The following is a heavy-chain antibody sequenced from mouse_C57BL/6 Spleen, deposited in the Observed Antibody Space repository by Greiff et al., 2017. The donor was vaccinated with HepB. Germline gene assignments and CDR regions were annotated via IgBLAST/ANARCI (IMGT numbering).Heavy chain of an antibody. J-gene: IGHJ2*01. CDR1: GYAFSSSW. V-gene: IGHV1-82*01. CDR2: IYPGDGDT. Sequence: QVQLQQSGPELVKPGASVKISCKASGYAFSSSWMNWVKQRPGKGLEWIGRIYPGDGDTNYNGKFKGKATLTADKSSSTAYMQLSSLTSEDSAVYCCARSGNYYGSGLDYWGQGTTLTVAS. D-gene: IGHD1-1*01. CDR3: ARSGNYYGSGLDY.